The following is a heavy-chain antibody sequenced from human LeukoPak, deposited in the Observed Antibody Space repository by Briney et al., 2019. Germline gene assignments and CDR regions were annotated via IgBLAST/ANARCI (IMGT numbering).Heavy chain of an antibody. CDR2: IDPKTGGT. CDR1: GYTFTAYY. CDR3: ARDPATSYYLDS. Sequence: ASVKVSCKASGYTFTAYYLNWVRQAPGQALEWMGWIDPKTGGTKIAQRFQGRVTMTRDTSMSTVYMELYSLRSDDTAVYSCARDPATSYYLDSWGQGTLVTVSS. J-gene: IGHJ4*02. V-gene: IGHV1-2*02.